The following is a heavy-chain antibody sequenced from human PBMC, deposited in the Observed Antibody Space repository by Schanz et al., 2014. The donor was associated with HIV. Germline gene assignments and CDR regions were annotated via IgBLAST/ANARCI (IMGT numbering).Heavy chain of an antibody. CDR1: GFNFSNYA. CDR3: ASQYSNYDSSRRYHWYFDL. J-gene: IGHJ2*01. CDR2: FSGSAGST. Sequence: EVRLLESGGGLVQPGGSLRLACSASGFNFSNYAMHWVRQTAGKGLAWVSGFSGSAGSTYYADSVKGRFTISRDNSKNTLNLQMNSLRSEDTAVYYCASQYSNYDSSRRYHWYFDLWGRGTLVTVSS. V-gene: IGHV3-23*01. D-gene: IGHD4-4*01.